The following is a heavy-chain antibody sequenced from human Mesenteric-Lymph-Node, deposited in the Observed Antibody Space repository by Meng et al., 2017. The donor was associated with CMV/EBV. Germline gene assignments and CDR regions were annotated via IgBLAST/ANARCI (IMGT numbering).Heavy chain of an antibody. CDR3: AKAGGVEPYYYSYYGMDV. Sequence: GESLKISCAASAFTLSNYAMNWVRQAPGKGLEWVSVIGGSGGSTYYADSVKGRFTISRDNPKNTLYLQMNSLRAEDTAVYYCAKAGGVEPYYYSYYGMDVWGQGTTVTVSS. D-gene: IGHD3-16*01. CDR1: AFTLSNYA. V-gene: IGHV3-23*01. CDR2: IGGSGGST. J-gene: IGHJ6*02.